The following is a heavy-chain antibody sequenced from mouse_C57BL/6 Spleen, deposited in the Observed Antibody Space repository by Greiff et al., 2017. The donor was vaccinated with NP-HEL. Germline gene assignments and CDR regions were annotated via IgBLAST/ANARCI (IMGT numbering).Heavy chain of an antibody. D-gene: IGHD2-3*01. J-gene: IGHJ4*01. V-gene: IGHV1-9*01. Sequence: QVQLQQSGAELMKPGASVKLSCKATGYTFTGYWIEWVKQRPGHGLEWIGEILPGSGSTNYNEKFKGKATFTADTSSNTAYMQLSSLTTEDSAIYYCARRDVYDVYIRGSMDYWGQRTSVTVSS. CDR1: GYTFTGYW. CDR2: ILPGSGST. CDR3: ARRDVYDVYIRGSMDY.